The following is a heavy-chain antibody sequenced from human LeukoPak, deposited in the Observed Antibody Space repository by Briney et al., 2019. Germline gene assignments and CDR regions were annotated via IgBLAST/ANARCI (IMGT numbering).Heavy chain of an antibody. J-gene: IGHJ4*02. Sequence: GGSPRLSCAASGFTVSSNYMSWVRQAPGQGLEWVSVIYSGGSTYYADSVKGRFTISRDNSKNTLYLQMSSLRAEDTAVYYCARVHSSGWLSWGPGTLVTVSS. V-gene: IGHV3-53*01. CDR1: GFTVSSNY. CDR3: ARVHSSGWLS. CDR2: IYSGGST. D-gene: IGHD6-19*01.